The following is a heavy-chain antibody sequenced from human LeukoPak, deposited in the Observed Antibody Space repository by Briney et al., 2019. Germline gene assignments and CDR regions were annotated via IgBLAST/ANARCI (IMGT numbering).Heavy chain of an antibody. D-gene: IGHD5-12*01. V-gene: IGHV4-34*01. CDR3: ASAKWLRSLDY. Sequence: SETLSLTCAVYGGSFSGYYWSWIRQPPGKGLEWIGEINHSGSTNYNPSLKSRVTISVDTSKNQFSLKLSSVTAADTAVYYCASAKWLRSLDYWGQGTLVTVSS. CDR2: INHSGST. CDR1: GGSFSGYY. J-gene: IGHJ4*02.